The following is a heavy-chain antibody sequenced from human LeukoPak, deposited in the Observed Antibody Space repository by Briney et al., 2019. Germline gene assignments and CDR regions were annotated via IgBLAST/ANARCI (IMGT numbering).Heavy chain of an antibody. V-gene: IGHV3-7*01. J-gene: IGHJ6*02. Sequence: GGSLRLSCAASGFTFSSYWMSWVRQAPGKGPEWVANIKQDGSEKYYVDSVKGRFTISRDNAKNSLYLQMNSLRAEDTAVYYCARGVPPPYYYGSGDGMDVWGQGTTVTVSS. CDR3: ARGVPPPYYYGSGDGMDV. CDR1: GFTFSSYW. CDR2: IKQDGSEK. D-gene: IGHD3-10*01.